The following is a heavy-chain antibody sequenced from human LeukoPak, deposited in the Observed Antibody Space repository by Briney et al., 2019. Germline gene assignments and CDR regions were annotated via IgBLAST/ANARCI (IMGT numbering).Heavy chain of an antibody. CDR1: GFTFSRHW. CDR3: AKDTGRGGQWLEIDY. D-gene: IGHD6-19*01. CDR2: INSDGRTT. J-gene: IGHJ4*02. Sequence: GGSLRLSCEASGFTFSRHWMHWVRQAPGKGLVWVSRINSDGRTTTYADSVKGRFTISRDNAKNTLYLQMNRLRAEDTAVYYCAKDTGRGGQWLEIDYWGQGTLVTVSS. V-gene: IGHV3-74*03.